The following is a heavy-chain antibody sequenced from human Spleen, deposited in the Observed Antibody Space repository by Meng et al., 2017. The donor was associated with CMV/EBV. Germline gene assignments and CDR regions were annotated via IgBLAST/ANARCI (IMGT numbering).Heavy chain of an antibody. CDR3: AKDFDYYGMDV. J-gene: IGHJ6*02. CDR1: GFTFSSYA. Sequence: ETLSLTCAASGFTFSSYAMSWVRQAPGKGLEWVSAISGSGGSTYYADSVKGRFTISRDNSKNTLYLQMNSLRAEDTAVYYCAKDFDYYGMDVWGQGTTVTVSS. V-gene: IGHV3-23*01. CDR2: ISGSGGST.